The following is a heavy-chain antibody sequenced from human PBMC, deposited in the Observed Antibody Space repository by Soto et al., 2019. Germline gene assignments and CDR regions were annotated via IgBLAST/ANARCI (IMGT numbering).Heavy chain of an antibody. Sequence: ASVKVSCKASGYTFTSYAMHWVRQAPGQRLEWMGWINAGNGNTKYSQKFQGRVTITRDTSASTAYMELSSLRSEDTAVYYCARDQEYGDYVFDYWGQGTLVTVSS. V-gene: IGHV1-3*01. J-gene: IGHJ4*02. D-gene: IGHD4-17*01. CDR1: GYTFTSYA. CDR2: INAGNGNT. CDR3: ARDQEYGDYVFDY.